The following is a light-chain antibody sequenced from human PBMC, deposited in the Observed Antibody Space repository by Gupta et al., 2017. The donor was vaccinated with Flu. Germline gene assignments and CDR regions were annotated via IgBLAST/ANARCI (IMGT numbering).Light chain of an antibody. CDR3: QVYNSAPPA. Sequence: DIQMTQSPSSLSASVGDRVTITCRASQDISNYLAWYQQRPGKGPRLLIYAASTLQSGVPSRFSGNGSGTDFTLTISSLQPEDVATLYCQVYNSAPPAFGQGTKVEVK. J-gene: IGKJ1*01. V-gene: IGKV1-27*01. CDR1: QDISNY. CDR2: AAS.